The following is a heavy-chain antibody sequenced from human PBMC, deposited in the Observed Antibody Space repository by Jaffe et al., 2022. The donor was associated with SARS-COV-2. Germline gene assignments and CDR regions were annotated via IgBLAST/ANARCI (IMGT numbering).Heavy chain of an antibody. V-gene: IGHV1-69*01. D-gene: IGHD3-22*01. Sequence: QVQLVQSGAEVKKPGSSVKVSCKASGGTFSSYAFSWVRQAPGQGLEWMGVIIPIFGAPNYAQKLQGRVTITADESTSTVYMELSSLRSEDTAVYYCARAPEPDSSGYYLGEGVVYFHHWGQGTLVTVSS. CDR3: ARAPEPDSSGYYLGEGVVYFHH. CDR2: IIPIFGAP. J-gene: IGHJ1*01. CDR1: GGTFSSYA.